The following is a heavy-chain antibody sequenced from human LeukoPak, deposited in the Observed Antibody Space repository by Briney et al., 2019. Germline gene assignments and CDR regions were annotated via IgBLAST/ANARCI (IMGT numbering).Heavy chain of an antibody. J-gene: IGHJ5*02. CDR3: ARLGAGYNWFDP. CDR1: GGSISSSGYY. Sequence: SETLSLTCTVSGGSISSSGYYWGWLRQPPGWGLEWIGSIYYSGSTYYNPSLKSRVTVSVDTSKNQFSLNLSSVTAADTAVYYCARLGAGYNWFDPWGRGALVTVSS. V-gene: IGHV4-39*01. D-gene: IGHD4/OR15-4a*01. CDR2: IYYSGST.